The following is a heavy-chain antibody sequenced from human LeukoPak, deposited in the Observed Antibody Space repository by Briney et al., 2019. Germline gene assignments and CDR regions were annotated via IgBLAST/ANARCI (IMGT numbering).Heavy chain of an antibody. CDR3: ARGGSYYNEAFDI. CDR2: ISSSSSTR. CDR1: GFTFSTYT. J-gene: IGHJ3*02. V-gene: IGHV3-48*01. D-gene: IGHD3-10*01. Sequence: SGGSLRLSCAASGFTFSTYTMNWVRQAPGKGLEWVSYISSSSSTRYYADSVKGRFTISRDDAKNSLYLQMNSLRAEDTAVYYCARGGSYYNEAFDIWGQGTMVTVSS.